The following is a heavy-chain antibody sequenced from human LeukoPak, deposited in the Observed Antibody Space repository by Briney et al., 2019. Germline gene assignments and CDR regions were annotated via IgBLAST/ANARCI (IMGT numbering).Heavy chain of an antibody. Sequence: ASVKVSCKASGYTFTGYYMHWVRQAPGQGLEWMGWISAYNGNTNYAQKLQGRVTMTTDTSTSTAYMELRSLRSDDTAVYYCARDKGIAAAGTRFDPWGQGTLVTVSS. CDR2: ISAYNGNT. CDR1: GYTFTGYY. D-gene: IGHD6-13*01. V-gene: IGHV1-18*04. CDR3: ARDKGIAAAGTRFDP. J-gene: IGHJ5*02.